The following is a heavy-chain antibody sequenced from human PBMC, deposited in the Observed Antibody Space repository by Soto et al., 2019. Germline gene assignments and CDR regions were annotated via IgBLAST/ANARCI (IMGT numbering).Heavy chain of an antibody. Sequence: GVSLTVSCKGSGYSFTSYWSGWVRQMPGKGLEWMGIIYPGDSDTRYSPSFQGQVTISADKSISTAYLQWSSLKASDTAMYYCARLLDIDNWFDPWGQGTLVTVSS. CDR3: ARLLDIDNWFDP. CDR1: GYSFTSYW. J-gene: IGHJ5*02. V-gene: IGHV5-51*01. CDR2: IYPGDSDT. D-gene: IGHD2-2*03.